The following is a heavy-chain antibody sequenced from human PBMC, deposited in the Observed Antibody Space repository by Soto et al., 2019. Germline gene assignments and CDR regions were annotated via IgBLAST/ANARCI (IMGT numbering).Heavy chain of an antibody. J-gene: IGHJ3*02. CDR3: ARDWSLRWSDSFDI. V-gene: IGHV1-18*01. Sequence: ASVKVSCKASGYTFTSYGISWVRQAPGQGLEWMGWISAYNGNTNYAQKLQGRVTMSTDTSTSIAYMELRSLRSDFTAVYYCARDWSLRWSDSFDIWGQGTMVTVSS. CDR2: ISAYNGNT. CDR1: GYTFTSYG. D-gene: IGHD4-17*01.